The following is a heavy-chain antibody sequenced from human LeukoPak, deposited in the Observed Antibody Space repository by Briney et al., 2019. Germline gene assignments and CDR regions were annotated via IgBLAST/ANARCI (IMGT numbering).Heavy chain of an antibody. Sequence: SETLSLTCAVYGGSLSGYYWSWIRQPPGKGLEWIGEINHSGSTNYNPSLKSRVTISVDTSKNQFSLKLSSVTAADTAVYYCARVNGVYYYYGMDVWGQGTTVTASS. D-gene: IGHD1-1*01. J-gene: IGHJ6*02. V-gene: IGHV4-34*01. CDR1: GGSLSGYY. CDR2: INHSGST. CDR3: ARVNGVYYYYGMDV.